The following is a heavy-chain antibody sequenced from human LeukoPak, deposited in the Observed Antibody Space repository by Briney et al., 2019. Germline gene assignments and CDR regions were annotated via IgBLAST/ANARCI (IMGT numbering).Heavy chain of an antibody. V-gene: IGHV3-23*01. CDR2: ISGGGGST. J-gene: IGHJ4*02. Sequence: GGSLRLSCEASGFTFSDCAMNWVRQAPGKGLEWVATISGGGGSTYYADSVRGRFTISRDNSKNLLFLQMSSLRAEDTAIYFCARKPTVTPRVGYYFDYWGQGNLVTVSS. D-gene: IGHD4-17*01. CDR3: ARKPTVTPRVGYYFDY. CDR1: GFTFSDCA.